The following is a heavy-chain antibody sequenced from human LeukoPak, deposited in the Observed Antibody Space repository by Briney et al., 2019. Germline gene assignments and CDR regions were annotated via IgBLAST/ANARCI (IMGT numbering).Heavy chain of an antibody. V-gene: IGHV3-53*05. J-gene: IGHJ4*02. CDR3: ARISQVDIVVVPAATLDY. Sequence: GGSLRLSCAASGFTVSNNFMNWVRQAPGKGLEWVSLIYSGGSTYYADSVKGRFTISRDNAKNTLYLQMNSLRAEDTAVYYCARISQVDIVVVPAATLDYWGQGTLVTVSS. CDR1: GFTVSNNF. CDR2: IYSGGST. D-gene: IGHD2-2*01.